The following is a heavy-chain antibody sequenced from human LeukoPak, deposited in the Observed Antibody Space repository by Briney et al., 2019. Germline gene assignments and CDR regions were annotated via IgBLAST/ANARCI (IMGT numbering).Heavy chain of an antibody. V-gene: IGHV1-18*01. CDR2: ISAYNGNT. J-gene: IGHJ3*01. CDR1: GYNFISYG. CDR3: AGLVESLANGFDF. D-gene: IGHD2-8*02. Sequence: ASVRVSCKTSGYNFISYGLTWVRQAPGQGLEWVGWISAYNGNTNYAQNLQGRVTMTTDTSTSTAYMELRSLRSEDTAMYYCAGLVESLANGFDFWGQGTMVTVS.